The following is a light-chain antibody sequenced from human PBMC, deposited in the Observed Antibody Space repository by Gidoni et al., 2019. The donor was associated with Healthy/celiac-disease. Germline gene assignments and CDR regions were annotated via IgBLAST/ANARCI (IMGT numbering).Light chain of an antibody. V-gene: IGKV3-15*01. CDR1: QSVSSN. CDR3: QQYNNWPPEWT. CDR2: GAS. Sequence: EILLPHSPPTLSVSPGERATLSCRASQSVSSNLAWYQQKPGQAPRLLIYGASTRATGIPARFSGSGSGTEFTLTISSLQSEDFAVYYCQQYNNWPPEWTFGQGTKVEIK. J-gene: IGKJ1*01.